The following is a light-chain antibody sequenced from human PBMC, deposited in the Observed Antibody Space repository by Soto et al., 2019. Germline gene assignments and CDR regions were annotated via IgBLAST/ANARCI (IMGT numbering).Light chain of an antibody. CDR3: QPYGSSGT. CDR2: GAS. CDR1: QSVSNNY. V-gene: IGKV3-20*01. Sequence: EVVMTQYPDTLSVSPGERATLSCRASQSVSNNYLAWYQQKPGQAPRLLIYGASNRATGIPDRFSGSGSGTDFTLTISRLEPEDFAVYYCQPYGSSGTFGQGTKVDIK. J-gene: IGKJ1*01.